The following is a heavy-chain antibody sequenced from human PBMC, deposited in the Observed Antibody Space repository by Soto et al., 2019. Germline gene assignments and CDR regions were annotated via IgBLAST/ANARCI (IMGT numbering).Heavy chain of an antibody. V-gene: IGHV3-23*01. CDR3: AKKYYVDGPGYYSRDAFDV. D-gene: IGHD3-22*01. J-gene: IGHJ3*01. Sequence: EVQLLESGGGMVEPGGSLRLSCAASGFTFNSYAMTWVRQAPGRGLEWVSGISGSGGSRFYADSVKGRFTISRENSRNTLYIQMNGLRAEDTAVYYCAKKYYVDGPGYYSRDAFDVWGQGTAVTVSS. CDR1: GFTFNSYA. CDR2: ISGSGGSR.